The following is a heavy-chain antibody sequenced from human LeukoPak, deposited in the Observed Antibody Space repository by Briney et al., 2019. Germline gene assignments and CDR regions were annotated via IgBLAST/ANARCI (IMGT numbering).Heavy chain of an antibody. CDR3: AREDSSGYRYYYYYGMDV. Sequence: GGSLRLSCAASGFTFSSYSMNWVRQAPGKGLEWVSSISSSSSYIYYADSVKGRFTISRDNAKNTLYLQMNSLRAEDTAVYYCAREDSSGYRYYYYYGMDVWGQGTTVTVSS. V-gene: IGHV3-21*01. J-gene: IGHJ6*02. CDR2: ISSSSSYI. CDR1: GFTFSSYS. D-gene: IGHD6-19*01.